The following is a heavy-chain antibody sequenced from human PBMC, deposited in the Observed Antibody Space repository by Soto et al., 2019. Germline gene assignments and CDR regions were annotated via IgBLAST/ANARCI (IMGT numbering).Heavy chain of an antibody. J-gene: IGHJ6*02. CDR3: ARGGAAAGTPVYGMDV. D-gene: IGHD6-13*01. Sequence: QVQLVQSGAEVKKPGASVKVSCKASGYTFTGYYMHWVRQAPGQGLEWMGWINPNSGGTNYAQKFQGWVTRTRDRPISTAYMELSRLRSGDTAVYYCARGGAAAGTPVYGMDVWGQGTTVTVSS. V-gene: IGHV1-2*04. CDR2: INPNSGGT. CDR1: GYTFTGYY.